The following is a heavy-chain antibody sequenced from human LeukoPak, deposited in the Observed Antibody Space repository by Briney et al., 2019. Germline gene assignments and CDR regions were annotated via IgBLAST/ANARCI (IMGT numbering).Heavy chain of an antibody. V-gene: IGHV3-33*01. CDR3: ARDPGYFHYFDY. J-gene: IGHJ4*02. D-gene: IGHD3-22*01. Sequence: GGSLRLSCAASGFTFSSYGMHWVRQAPGKGPEWVAVIWYDGSNKYYADSVKGRFTISRDNSKNTLYLQMNSLRAEDTAVYYCARDPGYFHYFDYWGQGTLVTVSS. CDR1: GFTFSSYG. CDR2: IWYDGSNK.